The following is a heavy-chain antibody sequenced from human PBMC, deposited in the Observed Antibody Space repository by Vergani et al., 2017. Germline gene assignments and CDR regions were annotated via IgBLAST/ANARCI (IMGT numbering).Heavy chain of an antibody. J-gene: IGHJ4*02. CDR2: IKQDGSEK. CDR3: ARELGYGDPTYYFDY. V-gene: IGHV3-7*03. Sequence: EVQLVESGGGLVQPGGSLRLSCAASGFTFSSYWMSWVRQAPGKGLEWVANIKQDGSEKYYVDSVKGRFTISRDNAKNSLYLQMNSLRAEETAVYYCARELGYGDPTYYFDYWGQGTLVTVSS. CDR1: GFTFSSYW. D-gene: IGHD4-17*01.